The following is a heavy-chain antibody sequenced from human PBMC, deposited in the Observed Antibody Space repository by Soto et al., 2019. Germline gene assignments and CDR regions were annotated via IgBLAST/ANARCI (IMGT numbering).Heavy chain of an antibody. D-gene: IGHD3-16*01. J-gene: IGHJ4*02. CDR3: VCGGNYFVY. V-gene: IGHV3-7*01. CDR1: EFTFSKYW. CDR2: INQDGSER. Sequence: EVQLVESGGGLVQPGGSVRLSCAASEFTFSKYWMTWVRQSRGKGLEWVANINQDGSERYYVDSVRGRFTISRDNAKNSLYLQMNSLRAEDTAVYYCVCGGNYFVYWGQGTLVTVPP.